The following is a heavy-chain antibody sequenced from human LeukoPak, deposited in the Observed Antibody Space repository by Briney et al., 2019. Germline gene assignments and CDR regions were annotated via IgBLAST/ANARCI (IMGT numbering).Heavy chain of an antibody. V-gene: IGHV3-33*01. Sequence: GRSLRLSCAASGFTFSSYGVHWVRQAPGKGLEWVAVIWYDGSNKYYADSVKGRFTISRDNSKNTLYLQMNSLRAEDTAVYYCARGKVRGKFDYWGQGTLVTVSS. J-gene: IGHJ4*02. CDR3: ARGKVRGKFDY. CDR1: GFTFSSYG. D-gene: IGHD3-10*01. CDR2: IWYDGSNK.